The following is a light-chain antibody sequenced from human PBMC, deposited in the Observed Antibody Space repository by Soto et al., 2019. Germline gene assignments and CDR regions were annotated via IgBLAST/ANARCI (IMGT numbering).Light chain of an antibody. CDR3: QKYSSSPYN. V-gene: IGKV3-20*01. J-gene: IGKJ2*01. CDR1: QTISSTY. Sequence: EVVLTQSPGTLSLSPGERATLSCRASQTISSTYLAWYQHKPGQAPRLLIYGASSRATGIPDRFSGSGSGTDFTLTISRLEPEDFAVYYCQKYSSSPYNFGQGTKLEIK. CDR2: GAS.